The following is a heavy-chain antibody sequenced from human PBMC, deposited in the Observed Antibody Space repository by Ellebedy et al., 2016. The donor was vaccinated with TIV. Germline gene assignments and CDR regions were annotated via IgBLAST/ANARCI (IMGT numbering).Heavy chain of an antibody. D-gene: IGHD1-7*01. J-gene: IGHJ4*02. V-gene: IGHV3-53*01. CDR2: IYSGGST. CDR1: GFTVSSNY. CDR3: ARDGSRTLDY. Sequence: GESLKSSCAASGFTVSSNYMSWVRQAPGKGLEWVSVIYSGGSTYYAGSVKGRFTISRDNSKNTLYLQMNSLRAEDTAVYYCARDGSRTLDYWGQGTLVTVSS.